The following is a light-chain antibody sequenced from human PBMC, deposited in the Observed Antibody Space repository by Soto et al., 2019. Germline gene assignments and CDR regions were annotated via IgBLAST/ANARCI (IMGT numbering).Light chain of an antibody. CDR1: SSNIGAGYD. CDR3: QSYDSSLSASV. Sequence: QLVLTQPPSVSGAPGQRVTISCTGSSSNIGAGYDVHWYQQLPGTAPKLLIYGNNNRPSGVPDRFSGSKSGTSASLAITGLQAEDEADYYCQSYDSSLSASVFGTGTKVTVL. J-gene: IGLJ1*01. V-gene: IGLV1-40*01. CDR2: GNN.